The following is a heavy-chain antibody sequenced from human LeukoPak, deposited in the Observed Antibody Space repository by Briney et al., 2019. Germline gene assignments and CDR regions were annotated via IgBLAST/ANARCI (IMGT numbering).Heavy chain of an antibody. J-gene: IGHJ4*02. Sequence: GGSLRLSCAASGCTFSSYSMNWVRQAPGKGLEWVSSISSSSSYIYYADSVKGRFTISRDNAKNSLYLQMNSLRAEDTAVYYCARDGSGWYYFDYWGQGTLVTVSS. CDR3: ARDGSGWYYFDY. D-gene: IGHD6-19*01. V-gene: IGHV3-21*01. CDR1: GCTFSSYS. CDR2: ISSSSSYI.